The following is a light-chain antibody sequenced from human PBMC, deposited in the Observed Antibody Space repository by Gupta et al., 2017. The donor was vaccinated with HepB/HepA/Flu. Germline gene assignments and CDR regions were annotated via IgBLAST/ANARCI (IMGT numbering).Light chain of an antibody. J-gene: IGKJ1*01. V-gene: IGKV4-1*01. CDR3: QQEYSTPWT. CDR2: WAS. Sequence: DIVMTQSPDSLAVSLGERATINCKSSQSVLYSSNNKNYLVWYQQKPGQPPKLLIYWASTRESGVPDRFSGSGSGTDFTLTISSLQAEDVAVYYCQQEYSTPWTFGQGTKVEIK. CDR1: QSVLYSSNNKNY.